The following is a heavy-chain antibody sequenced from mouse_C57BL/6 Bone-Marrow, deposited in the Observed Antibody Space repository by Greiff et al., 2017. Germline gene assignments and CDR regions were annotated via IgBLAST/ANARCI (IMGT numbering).Heavy chain of an antibody. V-gene: IGHV3-6*01. D-gene: IGHD2-3*01. CDR1: GYSITSGYY. J-gene: IGHJ2*01. Sequence: EVQLQESGPGLVKPSQSLSLTCSVTGYSITSGYYWNWIRQFPGNKLEWMGYISYDGSNNYNPSLKNRISITRDTSKNQFFLKLNSVTTEDTATYYCARDRLYDGPYYFDYWGQGTTLTVSS. CDR2: ISYDGSN. CDR3: ARDRLYDGPYYFDY.